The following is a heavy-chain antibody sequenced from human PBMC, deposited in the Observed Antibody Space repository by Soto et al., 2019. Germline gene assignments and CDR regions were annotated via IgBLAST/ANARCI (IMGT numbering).Heavy chain of an antibody. D-gene: IGHD2-21*02. CDR3: ANEAYCGGDCSPGAFDI. CDR2: ISHDGSNK. V-gene: IGHV3-30*18. Sequence: QVQLVESGGGVVQPGRSLRLSCAASGFPFSTYGIHWVRQAPGRGLEWVASISHDGSNKYYADSVKGRFTISRDNSKNLXYLQMNTLRAEDTAVYYCANEAYCGGDCSPGAFDIWGQGTMVTVSS. J-gene: IGHJ3*02. CDR1: GFPFSTYG.